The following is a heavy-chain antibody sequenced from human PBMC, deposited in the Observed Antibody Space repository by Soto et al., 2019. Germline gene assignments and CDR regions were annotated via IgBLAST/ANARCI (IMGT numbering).Heavy chain of an antibody. Sequence: SETLSLTCTVSGGSISSYYWSWIRQPPGKGLEWIGYIYYSGSTNYNPSLKSRVTISVDTSKNQFSLKLSSVTAADTAVYYCARKRRYCSSTSCSHYGMDVWGQGTTVTVSS. CDR3: ARKRRYCSSTSCSHYGMDV. V-gene: IGHV4-59*01. J-gene: IGHJ6*02. CDR2: IYYSGST. D-gene: IGHD2-2*01. CDR1: GGSISSYY.